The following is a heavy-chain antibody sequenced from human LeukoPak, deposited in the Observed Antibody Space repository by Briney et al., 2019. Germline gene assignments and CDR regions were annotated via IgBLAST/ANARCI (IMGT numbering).Heavy chain of an antibody. CDR3: ARTYGSGPYYYYGMDV. V-gene: IGHV5-10-1*01. Sequence: GESLKISCKGSGYRFTSYWISWVRQMPGKGLERMGRIDPSDSYTNYSPSFQGHVTISADKSISTAYLQWSSLKASDTAMYYCARTYGSGPYYYYGMDVWGKGTTVTVSS. CDR2: IDPSDSYT. J-gene: IGHJ6*04. CDR1: GYRFTSYW. D-gene: IGHD3-10*01.